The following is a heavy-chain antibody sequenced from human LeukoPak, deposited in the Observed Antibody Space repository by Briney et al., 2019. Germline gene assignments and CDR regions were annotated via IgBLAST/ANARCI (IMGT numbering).Heavy chain of an antibody. D-gene: IGHD3-10*01. CDR3: ARHSPYYFGSGNYYPLGY. V-gene: IGHV4-59*08. J-gene: IGHJ4*02. Sequence: PSETLSLTCTVSGGSISSYYWSWTRQPPGKGLEWIAYIHSSGTTNYNPSLKSRVTISVDTSRSQFSLNLNSVTAADTAVYYCARHSPYYFGSGNYYPLGYWGQGTLVTVSS. CDR2: IHSSGTT. CDR1: GGSISSYY.